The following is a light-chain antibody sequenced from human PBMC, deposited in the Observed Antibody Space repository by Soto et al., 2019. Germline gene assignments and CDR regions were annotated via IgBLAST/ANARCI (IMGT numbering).Light chain of an antibody. J-gene: IGKJ5*01. CDR3: QQYNNWGPIT. CDR1: QIVTDHY. CDR2: GAW. V-gene: IGKV3D-15*01. Sequence: MSLSIGERATXSCRXIQIVTDHYLAWYQHEPVQSPKLCVYGAWIRAPGVPYRFSCGGSGTEFNLTISSMQAKHFAVYYCQQYNNWGPITFCRGTR.